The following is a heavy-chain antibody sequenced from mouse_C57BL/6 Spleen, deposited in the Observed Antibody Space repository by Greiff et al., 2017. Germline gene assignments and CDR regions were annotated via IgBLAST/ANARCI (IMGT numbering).Heavy chain of an antibody. CDR1: GFTFSDAW. J-gene: IGHJ3*01. D-gene: IGHD4-1*01. CDR3: TTGRFAY. Sequence: EVKVEESGGGLVQPGGSMKLSCAASGFTFSDAWMDWVRQSPEKGLEWVAEIRNKANNHATYYAESVKGRFTISRDDSKSSVYLLMNSLRAEDTGIYYCTTGRFAYWGQGTLVTVSA. V-gene: IGHV6-6*01. CDR2: IRNKANNHAT.